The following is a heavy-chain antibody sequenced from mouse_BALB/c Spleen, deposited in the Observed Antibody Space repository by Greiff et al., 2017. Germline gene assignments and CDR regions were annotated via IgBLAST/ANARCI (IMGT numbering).Heavy chain of an antibody. D-gene: IGHD1-2*01. CDR1: GFTFSSYA. J-gene: IGHJ2*01. V-gene: IGHV5-6-5*01. Sequence: EVQGVESGGGLVKPGGSLKLSCAASGFTFSSYAMSWVRQTPEKRLEWVASISSGGSTYYPDSVKGRFTISRDNARNILYLQMSSLRSEDTAMYYCARAITPRAYYFDYWGQGTTLTVSS. CDR2: ISSGGST. CDR3: ARAITPRAYYFDY.